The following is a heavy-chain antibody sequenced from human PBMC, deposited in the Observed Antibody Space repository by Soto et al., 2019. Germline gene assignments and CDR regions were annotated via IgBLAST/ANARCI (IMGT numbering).Heavy chain of an antibody. CDR3: ARDRCSSTSCTPFDY. CDR2: IYYSGST. Sequence: QVQLQESGPGLVKPSQTLSLTCTVSGGSISSGGYYWSWIRQHPGKGLEWIGYIYYSGSTYYNPSLKSRVTISVDTSKNQFSLKLSSVTAADTAVYYCARDRCSSTSCTPFDYWGQGTLVTVSS. J-gene: IGHJ4*02. D-gene: IGHD2-2*01. CDR1: GGSISSGGYY. V-gene: IGHV4-31*03.